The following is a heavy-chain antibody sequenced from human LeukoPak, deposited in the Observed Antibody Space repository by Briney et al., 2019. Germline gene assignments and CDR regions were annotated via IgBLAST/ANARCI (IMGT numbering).Heavy chain of an antibody. V-gene: IGHV1-18*01. CDR1: GYTISNYA. CDR3: ARDRIGGTYYDY. J-gene: IGHJ4*02. D-gene: IGHD1-26*01. CDR2: ISVFNGNT. Sequence: ASVKVSCKASGYTISNYAFTWVRQAPGQGLEWMGWISVFNGNTKYAQKLQGRVTMTTDTSTSTAYMELRSLTSDGTAVYYCARDRIGGTYYDYWGQGTLVTVSS.